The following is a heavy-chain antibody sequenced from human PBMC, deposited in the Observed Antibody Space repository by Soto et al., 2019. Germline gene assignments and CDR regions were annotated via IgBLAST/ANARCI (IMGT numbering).Heavy chain of an antibody. CDR1: KFTITSYW. D-gene: IGHD5-18*01. J-gene: IGHJ6*02. CDR2: INSDGSSI. Sequence: EVQLVESGGGLVQPGGSVRLSCVASKFTITSYWMHWVRQAPGKGLVWVSRINSDGSSISYADAVKGRFTISRDNAKNTLYLQMNSLRVEATAVYYCAREVSHGYVLRGMDVWGQGTTVTVFS. V-gene: IGHV3-74*01. CDR3: AREVSHGYVLRGMDV.